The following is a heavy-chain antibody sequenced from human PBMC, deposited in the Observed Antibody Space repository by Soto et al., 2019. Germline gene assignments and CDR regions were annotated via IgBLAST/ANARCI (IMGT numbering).Heavy chain of an antibody. V-gene: IGHV3-11*01. CDR3: ARVVEYYDFWSGSHNWFDP. CDR1: GFTFSDYY. CDR2: ISSSGSTI. J-gene: IGHJ5*02. Sequence: GGSLRLSCAASGFTFSDYYMSWIRQAPGKGLEWVSYISSSGSTIYYADSVKGRFTISRDNAKNSLYLQMNSLRAEDTAVYYCARVVEYYDFWSGSHNWFDPWGQGTLVTVS. D-gene: IGHD3-3*01.